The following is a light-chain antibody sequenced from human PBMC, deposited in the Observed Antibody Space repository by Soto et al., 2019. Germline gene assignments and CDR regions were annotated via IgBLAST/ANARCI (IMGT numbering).Light chain of an antibody. Sequence: MNLTPSTLRRTGGERVTISWRASQSISSWLAWYQQKPGKAPKLLIYKASSLESGVPSRFSGSGSGTEFTLTISSLKPADFASYSCQQSHSIPLTFGQGTKVDIK. J-gene: IGKJ1*01. CDR1: QSISSW. CDR3: QQSHSIPLT. CDR2: KAS. V-gene: IGKV1-5*03.